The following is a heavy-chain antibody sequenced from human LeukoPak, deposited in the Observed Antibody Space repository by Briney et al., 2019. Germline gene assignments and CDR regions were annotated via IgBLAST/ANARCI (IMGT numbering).Heavy chain of an antibody. Sequence: SETLSLTCAVYGGFFSSYYWSWIRQPPGKGLEWIGEINHSGSTNYNPSLKSRVTISVDTSKKQFSLKLSSVTAADTAVYYCARAPSRGAVAGWGQGTLVTVSS. V-gene: IGHV4-34*01. CDR2: INHSGST. D-gene: IGHD6-19*01. CDR1: GGFFSSYY. J-gene: IGHJ4*02. CDR3: ARAPSRGAVAG.